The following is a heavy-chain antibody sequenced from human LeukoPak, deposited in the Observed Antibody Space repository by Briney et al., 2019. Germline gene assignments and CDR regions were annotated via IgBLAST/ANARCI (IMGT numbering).Heavy chain of an antibody. CDR2: ISGGGDAT. CDR3: AKEGDPPDYGSGSAPFGY. V-gene: IGHV3-23*01. CDR1: DFTFSTYA. D-gene: IGHD3-10*01. Sequence: QSGGSLRLSCAASDFTFSTYAMSWVRQAPGKGLEWVSTISGGGDATYYADSVKGRFTISRDNSKNTLYLQMNSLRAEDTAVYYCAKEGDPPDYGSGSAPFGYWGQGTLVTVSS. J-gene: IGHJ4*02.